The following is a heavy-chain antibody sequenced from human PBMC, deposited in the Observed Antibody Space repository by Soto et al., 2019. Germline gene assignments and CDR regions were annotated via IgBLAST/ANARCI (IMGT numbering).Heavy chain of an antibody. CDR3: ARGDKWFGAFDI. J-gene: IGHJ3*02. V-gene: IGHV3-30-3*01. CDR2: ISYDGSNK. D-gene: IGHD3-10*01. Sequence: QVQLVESGGGVVQPGRSLSLSCAASGFTFSSYAMHWVRQAPAKGLEWVAVISYDGSNKYYADSVKGRFTISRDNSKNTLYLQMNSLRAEDTAVYYCARGDKWFGAFDIWGQGTMVIVSS. CDR1: GFTFSSYA.